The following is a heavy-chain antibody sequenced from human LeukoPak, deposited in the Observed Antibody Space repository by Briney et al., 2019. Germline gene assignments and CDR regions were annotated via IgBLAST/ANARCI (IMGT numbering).Heavy chain of an antibody. J-gene: IGHJ5*02. CDR2: INPNSGGT. CDR3: ARYGWELRSQRFDP. CDR1: GYTFTGYY. D-gene: IGHD1-26*01. Sequence: GASVKVSCKASGYTFTGYYMHWVRQAPGQGLEWMGWINPNSGGTNYAQKLQGRVTMTTDTSTSTAYMELRSLRSDDTAVYYCARYGWELRSQRFDPWGQGTLVTVSS. V-gene: IGHV1-2*02.